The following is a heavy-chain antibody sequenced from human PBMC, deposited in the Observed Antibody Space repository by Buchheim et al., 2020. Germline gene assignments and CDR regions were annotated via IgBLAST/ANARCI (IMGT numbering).Heavy chain of an antibody. V-gene: IGHV4-30-4*01. D-gene: IGHD3-16*02. CDR2: IYYSGST. CDR3: ARDRPADDYVWGSYRQHNWFDP. CDR1: GGSISSGDYY. Sequence: QVQLQESGPGLVKPSQTLSLTCTVSGGSISSGDYYWGWIRQPPGKGLEWIGYIYYSGSTYYNPSLKSRVTISVDTSKNQFSLKLSSVTAADTAVYYCARDRPADDYVWGSYRQHNWFDPWGQGTL. J-gene: IGHJ5*02.